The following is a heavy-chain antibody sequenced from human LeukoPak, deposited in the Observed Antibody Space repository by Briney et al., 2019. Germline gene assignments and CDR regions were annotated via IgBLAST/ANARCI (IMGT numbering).Heavy chain of an antibody. CDR3: ARGDSSSWYLCAFDI. CDR2: MNPNSGNT. Sequence: ASVTVSCKASGYTFTSYDINWVRQATGQGLEWMGWMNPNSGNTGYAQKFQGRVTITRNTSISTAYMELSSLRSEDTAVYYCARGDSSSWYLCAFDIWGQGTMVTVSS. J-gene: IGHJ3*02. CDR1: GYTFTSYD. V-gene: IGHV1-8*03. D-gene: IGHD6-13*01.